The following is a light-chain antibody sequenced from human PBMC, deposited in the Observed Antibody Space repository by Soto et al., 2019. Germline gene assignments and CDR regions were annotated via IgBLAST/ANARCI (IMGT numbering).Light chain of an antibody. V-gene: IGKV1-39*01. CDR2: AAS. CDR3: QQSYSTLTWT. CDR1: QSISSY. J-gene: IGKJ1*01. Sequence: DIQLTQSPSSLAASVGDRVTITCRASQSISSYLNCYQQKPGKAPKLLIYAASSLQSGVPSRFSGGGSGTDFTLTISSLQPEDFATYYCQQSYSTLTWTFGQGTKVDIK.